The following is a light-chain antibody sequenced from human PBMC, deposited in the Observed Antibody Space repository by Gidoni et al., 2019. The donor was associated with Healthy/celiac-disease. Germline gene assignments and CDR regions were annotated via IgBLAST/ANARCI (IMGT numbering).Light chain of an antibody. CDR2: AAS. V-gene: IGKV1-39*01. CDR3: QQSYSTPYT. CDR1: QSISSY. J-gene: IGKJ3*01. Sequence: DIQMPKPPPSLSASVGDRVTITCRASQSISSYLNWYQQKPGKAPKLLIYAASSLQSGVPSRFSGSGSGTDFTLTISSLQPEDFATYYCQQSYSTPYTFGPGTKLDIK.